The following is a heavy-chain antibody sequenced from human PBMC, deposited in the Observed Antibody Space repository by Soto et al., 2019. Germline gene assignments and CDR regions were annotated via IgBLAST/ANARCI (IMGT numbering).Heavy chain of an antibody. V-gene: IGHV3-64*04. D-gene: IGHD6-6*01. CDR3: AKDVAARPKYYFDY. CDR2: ISTSGGST. CDR1: GFTFDTYF. Sequence: PGGSLRLSCSASGFTFDTYFMHWVRQAPGKGLEYVSAISTSGGSTYYADSVQGRFTISRDNSQNTLYLQMNSLRAEDTAIYYCAKDVAARPKYYFDYWGQGTLVTVSS. J-gene: IGHJ4*02.